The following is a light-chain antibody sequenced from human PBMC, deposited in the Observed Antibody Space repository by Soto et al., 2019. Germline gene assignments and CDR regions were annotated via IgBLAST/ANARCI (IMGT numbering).Light chain of an antibody. CDR1: QSVSNTY. CDR2: AAS. V-gene: IGKV3-20*01. Sequence: IVLTQSPGTLSLSPGESATLSCRASQSVSNTYLAWYQQKPGQAPRVLIHAASSRAAGIPERFSGSGSGTDFTLTISRLEPEDFAVYYCQQYGSALLTFGQGTRLEIK. J-gene: IGKJ5*01. CDR3: QQYGSALLT.